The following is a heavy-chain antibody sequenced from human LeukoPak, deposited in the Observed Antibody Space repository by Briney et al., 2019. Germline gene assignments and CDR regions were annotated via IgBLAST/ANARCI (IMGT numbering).Heavy chain of an antibody. Sequence: GGSLRLSCAASGFTFSSYAMHWVRQAPGKGLEGVAVISYDGSNKYYADSVKGRFTISRDNSKNTLYLQMNSLRAEDTAVYYCARDYDSSAGVAFDIWGQGTMVTVSS. CDR2: ISYDGSNK. CDR3: ARDYDSSAGVAFDI. V-gene: IGHV3-30-3*01. J-gene: IGHJ3*02. CDR1: GFTFSSYA. D-gene: IGHD3-22*01.